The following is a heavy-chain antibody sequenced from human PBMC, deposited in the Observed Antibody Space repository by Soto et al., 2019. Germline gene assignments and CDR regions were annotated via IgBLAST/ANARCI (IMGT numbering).Heavy chain of an antibody. CDR3: AREGEGHCISSSCLNWFGP. V-gene: IGHV3-48*02. J-gene: IGHJ5*02. CDR2: ISSSGSTI. D-gene: IGHD2-2*01. Sequence: GGFLRLSCAASGFTFSTFNMNWVRQAPGKGLEWVSYISSSGSTIYYADSVKGRFTISRDNAKNSLYLQMNSLRDEDTAVYYCAREGEGHCISSSCLNWFGPWGQGTMVTVSS. CDR1: GFTFSTFN.